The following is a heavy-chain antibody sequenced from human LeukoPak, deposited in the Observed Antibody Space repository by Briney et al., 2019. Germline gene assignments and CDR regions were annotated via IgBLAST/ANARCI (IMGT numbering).Heavy chain of an antibody. CDR1: GFTLSSYA. CDR2: SGSGGNT. CDR3: AGGYYDSFGGY. D-gene: IGHD3-22*01. Sequence: PGGSLRLSCAASGFTLSSYAMSWVRQAPGKGLEWVSASGSGGNTYYADSVKGRFTIARDNSKNTLYLDMSSLRAEDTAVYYCAGGYYDSFGGYWGQGTLVTVSS. J-gene: IGHJ4*02. V-gene: IGHV3-23*01.